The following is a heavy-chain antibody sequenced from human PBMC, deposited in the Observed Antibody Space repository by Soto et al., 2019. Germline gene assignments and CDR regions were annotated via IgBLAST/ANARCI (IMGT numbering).Heavy chain of an antibody. D-gene: IGHD3-10*01. CDR3: AREVQVHTPAFVY. J-gene: IGHJ4*02. CDR1: GGTFNTYA. Sequence: QVQLGQSGAEMKKPGSSVKVSCQSSGGTFNTYAMNWVRQAPGQGPEWMGDISPMFGAANYAPKFQGRVTITADASTGTSYMQVSSLPSEDTALYFCAREVQVHTPAFVYWGQGTLVTVSS. V-gene: IGHV1-69*19. CDR2: ISPMFGAA.